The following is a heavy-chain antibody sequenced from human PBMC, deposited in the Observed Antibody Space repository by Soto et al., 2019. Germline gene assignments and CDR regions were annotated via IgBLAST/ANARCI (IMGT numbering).Heavy chain of an antibody. CDR1: GFTFSSYS. J-gene: IGHJ5*02. CDR2: ISSSSSYI. D-gene: IGHD6-13*01. Sequence: EVQLVESGGGLVKPGGSLRLSCAASGFTFSSYSMNWVRQAPGKGLEWVSSISSSSSYIYYADSVKGRFTISRDNAKNSLYLQMKSLRAEDTAVYYCARPRYSSSWYTGNWFDPWGQGTLVTVSS. V-gene: IGHV3-21*01. CDR3: ARPRYSSSWYTGNWFDP.